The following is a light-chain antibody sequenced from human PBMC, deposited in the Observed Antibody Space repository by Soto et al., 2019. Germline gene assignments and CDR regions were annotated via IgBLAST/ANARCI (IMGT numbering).Light chain of an antibody. CDR3: QQLNTYPRT. CDR1: QDIGRF. Sequence: DTPLTQSPYFLSASVGDRVTITCRASQDIGRFLVWYQQKPGKAPSLLIYSASTLQSGVPSRFSGSGSGTEFTLTISNLQPEDFATYYCQQLNTYPRTFGQGTKVEIK. J-gene: IGKJ1*01. CDR2: SAS. V-gene: IGKV1-9*01.